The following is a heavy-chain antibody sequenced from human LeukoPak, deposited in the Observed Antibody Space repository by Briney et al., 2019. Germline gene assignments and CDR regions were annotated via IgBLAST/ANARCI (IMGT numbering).Heavy chain of an antibody. CDR2: ISYDGSNK. CDR3: ASHTIPDAFDI. CDR1: GFTFSSYA. D-gene: IGHD2-21*01. Sequence: PGRSLRLSCAASGFTFSSYAMHWVRQAPGKGLEWVAVISYDGSNKYYAVSVKGRFTISRDNSKNTLYLQMNSLRAEDTAVYYCASHTIPDAFDIWGQGTMVTVSS. V-gene: IGHV3-30-3*01. J-gene: IGHJ3*02.